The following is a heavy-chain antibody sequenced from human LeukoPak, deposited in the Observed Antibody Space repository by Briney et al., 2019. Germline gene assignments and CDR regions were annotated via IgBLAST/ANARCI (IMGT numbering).Heavy chain of an antibody. J-gene: IGHJ4*02. V-gene: IGHV1-69*13. CDR1: GGTFSSYA. D-gene: IGHD3-22*01. Sequence: SVKVSCKASGGTFSSYAISWVRQAPGQGLEWMGGIIPIFGTANYAQKFQGRVTITADESTSTAYMELNSLRAEDTAVYYCAKYPSITMIVVVFDYWGQGTLVTVSS. CDR2: IIPIFGTA. CDR3: AKYPSITMIVVVFDY.